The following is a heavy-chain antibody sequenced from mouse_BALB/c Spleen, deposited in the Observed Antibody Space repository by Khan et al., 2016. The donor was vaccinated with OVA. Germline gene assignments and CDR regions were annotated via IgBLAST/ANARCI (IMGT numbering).Heavy chain of an antibody. CDR1: GYSITSGYG. CDR3: ARTTRIKY. V-gene: IGHV3-2*02. J-gene: IGHJ2*01. Sequence: EVKLLESGPGLVKPSQSLSLTCTVTGYSITSGYGWNWIRQFPGNKLEWMGYISSSGSPNYNPYLKSRISITRDTSKNQFFLQLNSVTTKDTATYDCARTTRIKYWGQGTTLTVSA. CDR2: ISSSGSP. D-gene: IGHD2-12*01.